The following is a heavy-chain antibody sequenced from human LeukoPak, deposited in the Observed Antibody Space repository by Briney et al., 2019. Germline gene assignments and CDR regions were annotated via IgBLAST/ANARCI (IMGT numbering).Heavy chain of an antibody. CDR3: ARLFGGVTTYDY. CDR2: MKGDGSHI. V-gene: IGHV3-7*01. Sequence: GGSLRLSCAASGFTFGNFWMSWVRQAPGRGLQWVASMKGDGSHIYYVDSVKGRFTISRDNARNSLYLQMNSLRAEDTAVYYCARLFGGVTTYDYWGQGALVTVSS. J-gene: IGHJ4*02. D-gene: IGHD2-8*02. CDR1: GFTFGNFW.